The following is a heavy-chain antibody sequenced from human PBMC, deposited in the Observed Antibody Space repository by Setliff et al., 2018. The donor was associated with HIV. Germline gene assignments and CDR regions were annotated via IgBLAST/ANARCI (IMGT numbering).Heavy chain of an antibody. V-gene: IGHV1-2*02. Sequence: GASVKVSCKASGYTFTNYYIHWVRQAPGQGLEWMGWINPGSGDTNYAQKFQGRVTMTSDTSTRTVYMELSSLTSDDTAVYFCARVLSVTMIRGAHGYWGQGTLVTVSS. CDR1: GYTFTNYY. J-gene: IGHJ4*02. CDR2: INPGSGDT. CDR3: ARVLSVTMIRGAHGY. D-gene: IGHD3-10*01.